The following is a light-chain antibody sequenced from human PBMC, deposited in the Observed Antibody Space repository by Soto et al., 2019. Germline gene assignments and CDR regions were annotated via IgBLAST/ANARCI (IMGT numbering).Light chain of an antibody. V-gene: IGKV3-20*01. CDR2: GAS. CDR1: QSVTRGY. Sequence: PTPMPSSAWKKKTLSCRASQSVTRGYLAWYQQKPGQAPRLLIFGASSRATGIPDRFSGSGSGTDFNLTSSSLQFLFYSYGYHRDLHT. J-gene: IGKJ2*01. CDR3: RDLHT.